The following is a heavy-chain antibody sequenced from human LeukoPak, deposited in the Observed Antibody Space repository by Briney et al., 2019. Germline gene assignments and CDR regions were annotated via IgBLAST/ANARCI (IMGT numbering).Heavy chain of an antibody. D-gene: IGHD6-13*01. V-gene: IGHV3-23*01. J-gene: IGHJ4*02. CDR2: ISGTGGST. CDR1: GFTFSNYA. Sequence: GGSLRLSCAASGFTFSNYAMSWVRQPPGKGLEWVSAISGTGGSTYYADSIEGRFTISRDNSKYTLYLQMNSLRAEDTAIYYCAKDRSDNSTWYLGDYWGQGTLVAVSS. CDR3: AKDRSDNSTWYLGDY.